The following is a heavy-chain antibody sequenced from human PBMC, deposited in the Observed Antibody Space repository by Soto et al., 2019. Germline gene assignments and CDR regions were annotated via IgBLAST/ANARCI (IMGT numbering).Heavy chain of an antibody. J-gene: IGHJ6*02. Sequence: QVQLVQSGAEVKKPGSSVKVSCKASGGTFSSYAISWVRRAPGQGLEWMGGIIPIFGTANYAQKLQGRVTITADESTSTAYMELSSLRSEDTAVYYCARDRGYGSGSYYRSLYYGMDVWGQGTTVTVSS. CDR3: ARDRGYGSGSYYRSLYYGMDV. CDR2: IIPIFGTA. D-gene: IGHD3-10*01. CDR1: GGTFSSYA. V-gene: IGHV1-69*01.